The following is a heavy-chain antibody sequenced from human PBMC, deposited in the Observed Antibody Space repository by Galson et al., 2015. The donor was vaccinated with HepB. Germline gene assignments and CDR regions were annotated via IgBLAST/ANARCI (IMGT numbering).Heavy chain of an antibody. CDR2: ISYDGSNK. CDR3: AREGGWGFDY. Sequence: SLRLSCAASGFTFSSYAMHWVRQAPGKGLEWVAVISYDGSNKYYADSVKGRFTISRDNSKNTLYLQMNSLRAEDTAVYYCAREGGWGFDYWGQGTLVTVSS. CDR1: GFTFSSYA. D-gene: IGHD3-16*01. V-gene: IGHV3-30*04. J-gene: IGHJ4*02.